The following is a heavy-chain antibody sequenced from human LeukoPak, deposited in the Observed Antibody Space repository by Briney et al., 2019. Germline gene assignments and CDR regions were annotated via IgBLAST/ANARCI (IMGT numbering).Heavy chain of an antibody. D-gene: IGHD7-27*01. CDR2: TYYRSKWFN. Sequence: SQTLSLTCAISGDSVSSNSAAWNWIRQSPSRGLEWLGRTYYRSKWFNGYAVSVKSRISISPDTSKNQFSLQLNSVTPDDTAVYYCARWGSDAFDIWGQGTMVTVSS. J-gene: IGHJ3*02. V-gene: IGHV6-1*01. CDR3: ARWGSDAFDI. CDR1: GDSVSSNSAA.